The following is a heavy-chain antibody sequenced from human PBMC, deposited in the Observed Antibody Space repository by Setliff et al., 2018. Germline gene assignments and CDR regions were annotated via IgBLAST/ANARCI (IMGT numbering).Heavy chain of an antibody. D-gene: IGHD1-26*01. V-gene: IGHV5-51*01. J-gene: IGHJ3*02. CDR2: IYPADSDT. Sequence: GESLTLSCKGSGYTFTNYWIAWVRQMPGKGLEYMGIIYPADSDTTYSPSFQGQVTISADKSINTAYLQWSSLKASDTAIYYCARVGPLTDDAFDIWGQGTMVTVS. CDR3: ARVGPLTDDAFDI. CDR1: GYTFTNYW.